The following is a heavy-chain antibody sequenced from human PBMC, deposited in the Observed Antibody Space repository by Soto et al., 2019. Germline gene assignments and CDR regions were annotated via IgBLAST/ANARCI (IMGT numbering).Heavy chain of an antibody. CDR3: ARAPTYSSGWLGAFDI. V-gene: IGHV3-33*01. Sequence: GGSLRLSCAASGFTFSSYGMHWVRQAPGKGLEWVAVIWYDGSNKYYADSVKGRFTISRDNSKNTLYLQMNSLRAEDTAVYYCARAPTYSSGWLGAFDIWGQGTMVTVSS. J-gene: IGHJ3*02. CDR2: IWYDGSNK. D-gene: IGHD6-19*01. CDR1: GFTFSSYG.